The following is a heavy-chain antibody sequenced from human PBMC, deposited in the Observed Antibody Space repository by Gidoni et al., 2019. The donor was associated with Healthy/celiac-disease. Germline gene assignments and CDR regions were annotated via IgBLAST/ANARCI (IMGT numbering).Heavy chain of an antibody. CDR1: GGSISSYY. CDR3: ARGGVGAPFDY. CDR2: IYYSGST. Sequence: QVQLQESGPGLVKPSETLSLTCTVSGGSISSYYWSWIRQPPGKGLEWIGYIYYSGSTNYNPSLKSRVTISVDTSKNQFSLKLSSVTAADTAVYYWARGGVGAPFDYWGQGTLVTVSS. D-gene: IGHD1-26*01. V-gene: IGHV4-59*01. J-gene: IGHJ4*02.